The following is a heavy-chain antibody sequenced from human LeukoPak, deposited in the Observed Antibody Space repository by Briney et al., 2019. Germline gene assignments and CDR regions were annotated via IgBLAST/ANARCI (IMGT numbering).Heavy chain of an antibody. V-gene: IGHV4-59*01. CDR2: ISSTGST. CDR1: GGAISDYY. D-gene: IGHD3-22*01. CDR3: ARDKSPTQDSSEQDGFDI. Sequence: SDTLSLTCTVSGGAISDYYWSWIRQPPGKGLEWIGYISSTGSTNRNPSLKNRVTLSSDTSKNQFSLKLNSVTAADTAVYYCARDKSPTQDSSEQDGFDIWGQGTMVTVSS. J-gene: IGHJ3*02.